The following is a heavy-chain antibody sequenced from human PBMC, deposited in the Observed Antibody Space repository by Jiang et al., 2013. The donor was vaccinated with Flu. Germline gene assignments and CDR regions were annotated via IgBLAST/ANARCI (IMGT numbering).Heavy chain of an antibody. V-gene: IGHV6-1*01. J-gene: IGHJ5*02. CDR1: GDSLSSNSAA. CDR2: TYYRSKWYN. CDR3: ARETDQSATDWSDRWLDP. D-gene: IGHD1-14*01. Sequence: QTLSLTCAVSGDSLSSNSAAWNWIRQSPSRGLEWLGRTYYRSKWYNNYAASVKSRITINPDTSKNQFSLQLNSVTPDDTAIYYCARETDQSATDWSDRWLDPWGQGTPVTVSS.